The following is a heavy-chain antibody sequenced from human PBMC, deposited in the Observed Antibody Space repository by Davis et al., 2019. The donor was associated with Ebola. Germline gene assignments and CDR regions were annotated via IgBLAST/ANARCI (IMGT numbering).Heavy chain of an antibody. CDR2: ISYNGVNE. D-gene: IGHD6-19*01. V-gene: IGHV3-30-3*01. CDR1: GFAFSSYA. J-gene: IGHJ4*02. CDR3: ARGSGWYTDYYFDS. Sequence: GGSLTLSCAASGFAFSSYAMYWVRQAPGTGLEWVALISYNGVNEYYADSVKGRFTISRDNSKNTLFLQMNSPRPEDTAVYFCARGSGWYTDYYFDSWGQGTLVTVSS.